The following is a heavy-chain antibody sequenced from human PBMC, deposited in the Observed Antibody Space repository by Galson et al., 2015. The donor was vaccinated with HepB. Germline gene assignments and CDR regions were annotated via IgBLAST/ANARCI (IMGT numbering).Heavy chain of an antibody. Sequence: SLRLSCAASGFTFSSYAMSWVRQAPGKGLEWVSAISGSGGSTYYADSVKGRFTISRDNSKNTLYLQMNSLRAEDTAVYYCAKHAGLPDEDYYYYMDVWGKGTTVTVSS. J-gene: IGHJ6*03. V-gene: IGHV3-23*01. D-gene: IGHD1-14*01. CDR2: ISGSGGST. CDR3: AKHAGLPDEDYYYYMDV. CDR1: GFTFSSYA.